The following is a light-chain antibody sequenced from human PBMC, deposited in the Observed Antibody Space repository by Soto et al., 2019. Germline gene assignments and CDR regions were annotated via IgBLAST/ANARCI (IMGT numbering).Light chain of an antibody. CDR2: GAS. V-gene: IGKV3-20*01. J-gene: IGKJ1*01. CDR1: QSVSSRY. Sequence: EIVLTQSPGALSVSPGERATLSCRASQSVSSRYLGWYQQKPCQPPRLLIFGASGRATGIPDRFSGSGSGTDFTLTISRLEPEDFAVYYCQQYGSLSWTFGQGTKVDIK. CDR3: QQYGSLSWT.